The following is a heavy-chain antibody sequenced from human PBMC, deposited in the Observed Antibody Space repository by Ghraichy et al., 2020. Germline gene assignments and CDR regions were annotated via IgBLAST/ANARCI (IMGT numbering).Heavy chain of an antibody. J-gene: IGHJ5*02. CDR3: ARGVNWLDP. V-gene: IGHV1-18*01. CDR2: ITTKSGNT. Sequence: ASVKVSCKASGSPFISSVTTWVLLAPGQRLEWMGWITTKSGNTQYAQKLQGRVIMTTETSTDTAYMELRSLRFDDTAVYYCARGVNWLDPWGQGTLVTVSS. CDR1: GSPFISSV.